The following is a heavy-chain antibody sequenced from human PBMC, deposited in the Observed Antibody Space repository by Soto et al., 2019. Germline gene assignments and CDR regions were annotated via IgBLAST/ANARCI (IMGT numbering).Heavy chain of an antibody. CDR2: ISGSGGST. D-gene: IGHD3-10*01. CDR3: AKVQGPGARPYYFDY. CDR1: GFTFSGYS. J-gene: IGHJ4*02. Sequence: PGGSLRLSCVGSGFTFSGYSVNWVRQAPGKGLEWVSAISGSGGSTYYADSVKGRFTISRDNSKNTLYLQMNSLRAEDTAVYYCAKVQGPGARPYYFDYWGQGTLVTVSS. V-gene: IGHV3-23*01.